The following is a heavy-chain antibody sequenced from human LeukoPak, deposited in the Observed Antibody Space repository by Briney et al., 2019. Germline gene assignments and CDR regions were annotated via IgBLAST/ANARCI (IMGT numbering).Heavy chain of an antibody. D-gene: IGHD5-12*01. CDR1: GGSFSGYY. V-gene: IGHV4-34*01. CDR3: ARDTSRWLQPDY. CDR2: INHSGST. J-gene: IGHJ4*02. Sequence: PSETLSLTCAVYGGSFSGYYWSWIRQPPGKGLEWIGEINHSGSTNYNPSLKSRVTISVDTSKNQFSLKLSSVTAADTAVYYCARDTSRWLQPDYWGQGTLVTVSS.